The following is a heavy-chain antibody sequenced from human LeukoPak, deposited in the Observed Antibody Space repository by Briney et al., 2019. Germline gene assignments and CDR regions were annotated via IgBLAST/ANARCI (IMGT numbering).Heavy chain of an antibody. V-gene: IGHV1-46*01. CDR1: GYTFTSYY. J-gene: IGHJ4*02. Sequence: ASVKVSCKASGYTFTSYYMHWVRQAPGQGLEWMGIINPSGGSTSYAQKFQGRVTMTRDMSTSTVYMELSSLRSEDTAVYYCARDGRAGDRDGYNSPFFYWGQGTLVTVSS. D-gene: IGHD5-24*01. CDR3: ARDGRAGDRDGYNSPFFY. CDR2: INPSGGST.